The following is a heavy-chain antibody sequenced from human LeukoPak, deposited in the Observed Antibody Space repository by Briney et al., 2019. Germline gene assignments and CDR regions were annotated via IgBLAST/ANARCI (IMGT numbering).Heavy chain of an antibody. V-gene: IGHV4-34*01. J-gene: IGHJ4*02. CDR1: GGSFSGYY. Sequence: SETLSLTCAGTGGSFSGYYWTWIRQPPGKGLEWIGEMNHSGNANYNPSLKSRVTISLDMSENHCSLKLTSVTAADTAVYYCARGQGTVTTHWGQGTLVTVST. CDR3: ARGQGTVTTH. D-gene: IGHD4-17*01. CDR2: MNHSGNA.